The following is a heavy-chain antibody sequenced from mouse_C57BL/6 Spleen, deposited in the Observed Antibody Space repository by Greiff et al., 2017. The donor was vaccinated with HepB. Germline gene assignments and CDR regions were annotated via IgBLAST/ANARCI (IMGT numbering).Heavy chain of an antibody. J-gene: IGHJ1*03. CDR1: GYAFSSSW. D-gene: IGHD1-1*01. CDR3: ARDGITTVVATFDV. V-gene: IGHV1-82*01. CDR2: IYPGDGDT. Sequence: VQLQQSGPELVKPGASVKISCKASGYAFSSSWMNWVKQRPGKGLEWNGRIYPGDGDTNYNGKFKGKATLTADKSSSTAYMQLSSLTSEDSAVYFCARDGITTVVATFDVWGTGTTVTVSS.